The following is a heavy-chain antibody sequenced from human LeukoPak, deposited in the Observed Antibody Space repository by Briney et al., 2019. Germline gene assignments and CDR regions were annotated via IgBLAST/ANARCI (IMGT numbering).Heavy chain of an antibody. CDR1: GFTFSSYG. Sequence: GGSLRLSCAASGFTFSSYGMHWVRQAPGKGLEWVAVIRCNGSNKYYADSVKGRFTISRDNSKNTLYLQMNSLRAEDMAVYYSAQDSLAAGTCRGRTAYWGQGTLVTVSS. D-gene: IGHD6-13*01. J-gene: IGHJ4*02. CDR3: AQDSLAAGTCRGRTAY. CDR2: IRCNGSNK. V-gene: IGHV3-30*02.